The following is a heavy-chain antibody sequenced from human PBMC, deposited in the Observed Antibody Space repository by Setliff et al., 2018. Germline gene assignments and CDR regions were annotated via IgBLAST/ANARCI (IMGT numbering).Heavy chain of an antibody. Sequence: PSETLSLTCSVSGGSISGYYWTWFRQAPGKGLEWIGYSSYTWSTTYNPSLKSRVTISVDASKNQLSLRLTSVTAADTAVYYCARVTGFFYVDAWGKGTTVTVSS. V-gene: IGHV4-59*08. CDR2: SSYTWST. D-gene: IGHD3-3*01. J-gene: IGHJ6*03. CDR3: ARVTGFFYVDA. CDR1: GGSISGYY.